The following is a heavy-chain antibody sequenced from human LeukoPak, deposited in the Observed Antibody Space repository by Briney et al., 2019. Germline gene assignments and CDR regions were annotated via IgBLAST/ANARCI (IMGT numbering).Heavy chain of an antibody. Sequence: GGSLRLSCAAPGFTFSSYAMHWVRQAPGKGLEWVAVISYDGSNKYYADSVKGRFTISRDNSKNTLYLQMNSLRAEDTAVYYCAREFVTMVRGVRGYYFDYWGQGTLVTVSS. CDR3: AREFVTMVRGVRGYYFDY. CDR2: ISYDGSNK. D-gene: IGHD3-10*01. J-gene: IGHJ4*02. CDR1: GFTFSSYA. V-gene: IGHV3-30-3*01.